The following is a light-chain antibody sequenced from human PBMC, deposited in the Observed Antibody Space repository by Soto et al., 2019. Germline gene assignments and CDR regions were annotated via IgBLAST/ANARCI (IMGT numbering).Light chain of an antibody. CDR2: DVS. CDR1: SSDVGGYNY. Sequence: QSALTQPASVSGSPGQSITISCTGTSSDVGGYNYVSWYQQHPGKAPKLMIYDVSNRPSGVSNRFSGSKSGNTASLTISGLQAEDEADYYCSSYTSSSPQLVFGTGTKLTVL. CDR3: SSYTSSSPQLV. V-gene: IGLV2-14*01. J-gene: IGLJ1*01.